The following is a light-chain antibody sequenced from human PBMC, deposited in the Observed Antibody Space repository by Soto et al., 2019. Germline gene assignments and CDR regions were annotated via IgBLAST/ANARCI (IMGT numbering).Light chain of an antibody. CDR3: LQYSGSSYT. CDR2: DAS. J-gene: IGKJ2*01. CDR1: QFIDRW. V-gene: IGKV1-5*01. Sequence: DIQMTQSPSTLAASVGDRVTITCRASQFIDRWLAWYQQKPGKAPQYLIFDASSLYGGVPLRFSGSGSGTEFTLTITSLQPDDSATYYCLQYSGSSYTFGQGTKVDIK.